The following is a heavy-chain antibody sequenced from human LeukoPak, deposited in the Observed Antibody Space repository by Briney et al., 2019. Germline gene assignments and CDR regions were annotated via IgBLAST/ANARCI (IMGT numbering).Heavy chain of an antibody. CDR2: ITGRGAFT. CDR3: ARETYYYGSGSYYNRLDY. V-gene: IGHV3-23*01. J-gene: IGHJ4*02. Sequence: GGSLRLSCAASGLTFMKYSMTWVRQAPGKGLEWVSAITGRGAFTDYADSVKGRFTISRDNSKNTLYLQMNSLRAEDTAVYYCARETYYYGSGSYYNRLDYWGQGTLVTVSS. CDR1: GLTFMKYS. D-gene: IGHD3-10*01.